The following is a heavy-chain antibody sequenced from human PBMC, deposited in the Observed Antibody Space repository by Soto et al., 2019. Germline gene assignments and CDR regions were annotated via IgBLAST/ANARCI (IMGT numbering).Heavy chain of an antibody. J-gene: IGHJ4*02. CDR1: GFTSSNYW. Sequence: GVLRLSCAASGFTSSNYWMHWVRQAPGKGLVWVSRIKSDGSSTSYADSVKGRFTISRDNAKNTLDLQMHGLRAEDMAVYYCASGLSYYLDYWGQGTLVTVSS. V-gene: IGHV3-74*01. CDR3: ASGLSYYLDY. CDR2: IKSDGSST. D-gene: IGHD3-16*02.